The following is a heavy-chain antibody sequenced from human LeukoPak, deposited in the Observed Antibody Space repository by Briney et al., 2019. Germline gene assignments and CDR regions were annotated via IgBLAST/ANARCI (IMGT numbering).Heavy chain of an antibody. Sequence: SETLSLTCTVSGGSISSSSYYWGWIRQPPGKGLEWIGSIYYSGNTYYNASLKSQVSISIDTSENQFSLRLTSVAAADTAVYYCARQTGSGLFILPGGQGTLVTVSS. D-gene: IGHD3/OR15-3a*01. CDR2: IYYSGNT. J-gene: IGHJ4*02. CDR3: ARQTGSGLFILP. V-gene: IGHV4-39*01. CDR1: GGSISSSSYY.